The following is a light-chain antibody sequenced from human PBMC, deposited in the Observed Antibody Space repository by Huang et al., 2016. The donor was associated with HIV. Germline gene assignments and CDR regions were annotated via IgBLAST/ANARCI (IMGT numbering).Light chain of an antibody. V-gene: IGKV3-11*01. CDR1: QSVGAY. CDR2: DAS. J-gene: IGKJ2*01. Sequence: EILLTQSPTTLSLTPGETATLSCTASQSVGAYLGWYQQKPGQAPKLLNFDASNRATDVPLRFSGNGSETDFSLTITTLEPEDFAVYYCHQRRKWPQTFGQGTTLEI. CDR3: HQRRKWPQT.